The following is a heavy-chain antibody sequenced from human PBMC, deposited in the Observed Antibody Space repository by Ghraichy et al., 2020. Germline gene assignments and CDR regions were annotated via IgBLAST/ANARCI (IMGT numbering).Heavy chain of an antibody. V-gene: IGHV4-59*01. Sequence: SETLSLTCNVSGGSMGGYYWSWIRQPPGKGLEWICYINDSGNTKFNPSLKSRVTISIATSKKQFSLRLNSMTAADTAVYYCARADGYCSGGTCLAYYLDHWGQGTLVTVPS. CDR3: ARADGYCSGGTCLAYYLDH. J-gene: IGHJ4*02. CDR2: INDSGNT. D-gene: IGHD2-15*01. CDR1: GGSMGGYY.